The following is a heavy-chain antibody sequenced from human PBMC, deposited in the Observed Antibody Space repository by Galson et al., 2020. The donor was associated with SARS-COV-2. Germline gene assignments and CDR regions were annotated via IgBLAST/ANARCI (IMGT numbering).Heavy chain of an antibody. V-gene: IGHV4-39*01. J-gene: IGHJ4*02. CDR2: MYYTGIT. D-gene: IGHD6-19*01. CDR1: GDSITSRSSY. CDR3: VRLGSGSYGVRLCDC. Sequence: SETLSLTCTVSGDSITSRSSYWGWIRQSPWAGLEWIVSMYYTGITYYNTSLKSRVTISGDTSRNQFSLKMTSVTAADTAVYYCVRLGSGSYGVRLCDCWGRGALVIVSS.